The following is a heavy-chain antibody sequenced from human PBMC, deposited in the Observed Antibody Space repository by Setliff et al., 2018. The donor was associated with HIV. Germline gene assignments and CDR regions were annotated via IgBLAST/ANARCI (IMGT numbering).Heavy chain of an antibody. CDR2: IYPGDSDT. D-gene: IGHD1-26*01. V-gene: IGHV5-51*01. CDR1: GYSFTNYW. CDR3: ARLPGTWLQSLWERGPYYFDY. J-gene: IGHJ4*02. Sequence: GESLKISCKGSGYSFTNYWIGWVRQMPGKGLEWMGIIYPGDSDTRYSPSFQGQVTISADKSISTAYLQWTSLKASDTAMYYCARLPGTWLQSLWERGPYYFDYWGQGTLVTVSS.